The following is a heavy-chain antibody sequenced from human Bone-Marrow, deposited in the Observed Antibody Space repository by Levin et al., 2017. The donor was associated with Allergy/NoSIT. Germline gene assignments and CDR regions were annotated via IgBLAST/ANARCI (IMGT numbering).Heavy chain of an antibody. CDR3: VRGSWPRI. Sequence: AGGSLRLSCAAAGITFSGYGMNWVRRAPGKGLEWVSSIDTSTGYTYYPDSLRGRFTISSDNPKNSLYLQMNSLRVEDTAVYYCVRGSWPRIWGQGTMVTVSS. J-gene: IGHJ3*02. CDR2: IDTSTGYT. D-gene: IGHD2-15*01. V-gene: IGHV3-21*01. CDR1: GITFSGYG.